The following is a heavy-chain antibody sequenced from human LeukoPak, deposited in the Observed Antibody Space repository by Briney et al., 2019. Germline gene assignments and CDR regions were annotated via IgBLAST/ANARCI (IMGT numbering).Heavy chain of an antibody. Sequence: SETLSLTCTVSGGSISSGSYYWSWIRQPAGKGLEWIGRIYTSGSTNYNPSLKSQVTISVDTSKNQFSLKLSSVTAADTAVYYCARDHNYDFWSGYHYNWFDPWGQGTLVTVSS. CDR1: GGSISSGSYY. J-gene: IGHJ5*02. D-gene: IGHD3-3*01. CDR3: ARDHNYDFWSGYHYNWFDP. V-gene: IGHV4-61*02. CDR2: IYTSGST.